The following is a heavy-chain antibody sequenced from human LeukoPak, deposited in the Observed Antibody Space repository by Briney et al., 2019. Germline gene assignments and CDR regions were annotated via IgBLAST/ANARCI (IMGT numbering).Heavy chain of an antibody. Sequence: SVKVSCKAFGGTFSSYAISWVRQAPGQGLEWMGGIIPIFGTANYAQKFQGRVTITTDESTSTAYMELSSLRSEDTAMYYCASPGSDFWSGYYDYCGQGTLVTVSS. J-gene: IGHJ4*02. CDR3: ASPGSDFWSGYYDY. D-gene: IGHD3-3*01. CDR1: GGTFSSYA. V-gene: IGHV1-69*05. CDR2: IIPIFGTA.